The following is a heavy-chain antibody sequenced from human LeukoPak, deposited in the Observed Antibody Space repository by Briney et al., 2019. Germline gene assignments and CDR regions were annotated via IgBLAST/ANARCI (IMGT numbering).Heavy chain of an antibody. CDR2: IHYNGST. CDR3: ARKRSPIYFDS. J-gene: IGHJ4*02. V-gene: IGHV4-59*11. CDR1: GGSISSHY. Sequence: PSETLSLTCTVSGGSISSHYWSWIRQPPGKELEWIGYIHYNGSTNYNPSLKSRVTISVDTSKNQFSLKLRSVTAADTAVYYCARKRSPIYFDSWGQGTLVTVSS.